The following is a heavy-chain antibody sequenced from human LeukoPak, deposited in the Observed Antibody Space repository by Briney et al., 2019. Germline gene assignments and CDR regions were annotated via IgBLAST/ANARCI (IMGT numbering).Heavy chain of an antibody. CDR1: GFTFRNYC. J-gene: IGHJ4*02. V-gene: IGHV3-7*01. CDR3: ARVYYQDSGTAYCHLDY. D-gene: IGHD3-22*01. CDR2: IKQDESEK. Sequence: PGGSLRLSRAASGFTFRNYCMTWVRQVPGKGLEWVASIKQDESEKYFLDSVKGRFTISRDNAENSLYLQMNSLRAEDTAVYYCARVYYQDSGTAYCHLDYWGQGTLVTVSS.